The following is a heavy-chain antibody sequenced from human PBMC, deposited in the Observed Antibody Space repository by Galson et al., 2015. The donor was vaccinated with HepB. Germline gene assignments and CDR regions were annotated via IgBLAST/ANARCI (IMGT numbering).Heavy chain of an antibody. CDR1: GFTFTTYA. V-gene: IGHV3-23*01. Sequence: SLRLSCAASGFTFTTYAMSWVRQAPGKGLEWVSIISGSGVSTYYADSVKGRFTISRDNSKNTLYLQMNSLRAEDTALYHCAKDFRGVASSVDAFDIWGQGTMVTVSS. CDR2: ISGSGVST. CDR3: AKDFRGVASSVDAFDI. D-gene: IGHD2-15*01. J-gene: IGHJ3*02.